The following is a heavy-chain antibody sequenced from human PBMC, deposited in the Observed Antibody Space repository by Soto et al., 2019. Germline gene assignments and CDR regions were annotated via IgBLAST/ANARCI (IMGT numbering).Heavy chain of an antibody. CDR2: INPNSGGT. V-gene: IGHV1-2*02. Sequence: ASVKVSCKASGYTFTGYYMHWVRQAPGQGLEWMGWINPNSGGTNYAQEFQGRVTMTRDTSISTAYMELSRLRSDDTAVYYCARDLVVTAWSDYYYGMDVWGQGTTVTVYS. D-gene: IGHD2-21*02. CDR1: GYTFTGYY. CDR3: ARDLVVTAWSDYYYGMDV. J-gene: IGHJ6*02.